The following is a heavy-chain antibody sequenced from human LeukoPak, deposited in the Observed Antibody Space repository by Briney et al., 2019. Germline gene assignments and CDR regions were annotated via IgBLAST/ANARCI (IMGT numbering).Heavy chain of an antibody. D-gene: IGHD4-11*01. J-gene: IGHJ6*02. CDR2: IRYEGSNK. CDR3: ARENSAVTSVMEYGMGV. Sequence: GGSLRLSCAASGFTFSSYGMHWVRQAPGKGLEWVAFIRYEGSNKYYADSVTGRFTISRDNSKNTLYLQMNSLRAEDTAVYYCARENSAVTSVMEYGMGVWGQGTTVTVSS. CDR1: GFTFSSYG. V-gene: IGHV3-30*02.